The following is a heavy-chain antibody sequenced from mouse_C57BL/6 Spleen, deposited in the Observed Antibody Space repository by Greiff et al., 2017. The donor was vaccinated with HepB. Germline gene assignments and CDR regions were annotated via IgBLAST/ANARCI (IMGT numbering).Heavy chain of an antibody. J-gene: IGHJ3*01. V-gene: IGHV1-81*01. D-gene: IGHD1-1*01. CDR3: ARHFGTWDYGSSRFAY. CDR2: IYPRSGNT. CDR1: GYTFTSYG. Sequence: QVQLQQSGAELARPGASVKLSCKASGYTFTSYGISWVKQRTGQGLEWIGEIYPRSGNTYYNEKFKGKATLTADKSSSTAYMELRSLTSEDSAVYFCARHFGTWDYGSSRFAYWGQGTLVTVSA.